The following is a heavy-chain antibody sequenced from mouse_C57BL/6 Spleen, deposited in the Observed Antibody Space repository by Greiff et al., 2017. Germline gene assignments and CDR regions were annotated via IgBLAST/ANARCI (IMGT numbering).Heavy chain of an antibody. D-gene: IGHD1-1*01. CDR2: INPSTGGT. CDR1: GYSFTGYY. V-gene: IGHV1-43*01. Sequence: DVQLQESGPELVKPGASVKISCKASGYSFTGYYMHWVKQSSEKSLEWIGEINPSTGGTSYNQKFKGKATLTVDKSSSTAYMQLKSLTSEDSAVYYCARDYYGSLTRFDVWGTGTTVTVSS. CDR3: ARDYYGSLTRFDV. J-gene: IGHJ1*03.